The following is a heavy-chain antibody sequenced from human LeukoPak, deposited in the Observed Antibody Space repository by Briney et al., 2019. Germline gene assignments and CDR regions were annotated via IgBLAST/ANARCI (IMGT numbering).Heavy chain of an antibody. V-gene: IGHV3-21*01. Sequence: PGGSLRLSCAASGFTFSSYSMNWVRQAPGKGLEWVSSISSSSSYIYYADSVKGRFTISRDNAKNSLYLQMNSLRAKDTAVYYCARSGVYYDFWSGPNMDVWGKGTTVTVSS. CDR3: ARSGVYYDFWSGPNMDV. D-gene: IGHD3-3*01. CDR1: GFTFSSYS. CDR2: ISSSSSYI. J-gene: IGHJ6*04.